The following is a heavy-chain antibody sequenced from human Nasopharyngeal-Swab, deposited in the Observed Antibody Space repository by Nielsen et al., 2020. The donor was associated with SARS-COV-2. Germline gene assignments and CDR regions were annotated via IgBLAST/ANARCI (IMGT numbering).Heavy chain of an antibody. D-gene: IGHD1/OR15-1a*01. CDR3: ARVFSKSYNWNNEGYFDY. V-gene: IGHV4-34*01. J-gene: IGHJ4*02. Sequence: WIRQPPGKGLEWIGEINHSGSTNYNPSLKSRVTISVDTSKNQFSLKLSSVTAADTAVYYCARVFSKSYNWNNEGYFDYWGQGTRVTVSS. CDR2: INHSGST.